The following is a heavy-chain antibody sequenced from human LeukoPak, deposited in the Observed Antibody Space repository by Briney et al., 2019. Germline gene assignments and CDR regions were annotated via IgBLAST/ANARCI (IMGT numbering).Heavy chain of an antibody. V-gene: IGHV3-74*01. Sequence: GGSLRLSCAATGFVFSTHWMHWVRQAPGQGLVWVSRINNDGSDTTYADSVTGRFTTSRDNAKNMMYLQMNSLRAEDTAVYYCARGLIGPDYWGQGTLVTVS. CDR3: ARGLIGPDY. D-gene: IGHD3-16*02. CDR2: INNDGSDT. CDR1: GFVFSTHW. J-gene: IGHJ4*02.